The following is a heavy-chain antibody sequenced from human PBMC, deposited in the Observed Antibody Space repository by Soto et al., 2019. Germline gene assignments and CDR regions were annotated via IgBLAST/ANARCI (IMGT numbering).Heavy chain of an antibody. Sequence: GGPLKHACAACGGPVSSYGMHRVRQAPRKGVVWVSRINSDGSSTSYADSVKGRFTISRDNAKNTLYLQMNSLRAEDTAVYYCARDWRGYSYGYFYYGMDVWGQGNTVTGSS. V-gene: IGHV3-74*01. CDR3: ARDWRGYSYGYFYYGMDV. D-gene: IGHD5-18*01. J-gene: IGHJ6*02. CDR1: GGPVSSYG. CDR2: INSDGSST.